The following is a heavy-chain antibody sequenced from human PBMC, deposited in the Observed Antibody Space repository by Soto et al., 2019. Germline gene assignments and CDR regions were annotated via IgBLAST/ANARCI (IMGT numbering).Heavy chain of an antibody. Sequence: GASVEVSCKPSGYSFSDYFIQWVRQAPGQGLEWVAWINPKTAATNYAKKFQGRVSLTWDTSSTTAYMELTRLRPDDTAVYYCARIKWGLNYYNGMDVWGQGTTVTVSS. CDR1: GYSFSDYF. CDR2: INPKTAAT. V-gene: IGHV1-2*02. D-gene: IGHD1-26*01. CDR3: ARIKWGLNYYNGMDV. J-gene: IGHJ6*02.